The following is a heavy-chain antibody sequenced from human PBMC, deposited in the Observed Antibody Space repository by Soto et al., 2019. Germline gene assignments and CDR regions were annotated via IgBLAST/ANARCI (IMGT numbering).Heavy chain of an antibody. V-gene: IGHV2-5*01. CDR3: ASGLATLPVFAFDI. Sequence: SGPKLVNPTQTLTLTCSLFGFSLSTSGAGVGWMGQPPGKALEGLALIYWSGDEHYRPSLKSRLSITKDTSKNHVVLIITDMDPVDTATYYCASGLATLPVFAFDIWGQGTMVT. D-gene: IGHD6-6*01. J-gene: IGHJ3*02. CDR1: GFSLSTSGAG. CDR2: IYWSGDE.